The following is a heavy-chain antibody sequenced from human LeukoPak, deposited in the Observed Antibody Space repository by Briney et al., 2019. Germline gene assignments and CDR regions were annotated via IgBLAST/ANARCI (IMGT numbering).Heavy chain of an antibody. CDR2: IRYDGSNK. Sequence: GGPLRLSCAASAFTFNNYDMHWVRQAPGKGQEWVAFIRYDGSNKYYADFVEGRFTISRDNSKNTLYLLMNSLRAEDTAVYYCAKDSGSYYTSDYWGQGTLVTVSS. CDR1: AFTFNNYD. CDR3: AKDSGSYYTSDY. D-gene: IGHD3-10*01. V-gene: IGHV3-30*02. J-gene: IGHJ4*02.